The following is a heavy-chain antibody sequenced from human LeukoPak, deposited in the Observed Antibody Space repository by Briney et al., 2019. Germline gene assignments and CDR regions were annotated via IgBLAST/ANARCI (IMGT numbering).Heavy chain of an antibody. CDR3: ARESEDYYYYYGMDV. Sequence: NQDESEKYYVDSVKGRFTISRDNAINSLYLQMNSLRAEDTAVYYCARESEDYYYYYGMDVWGQGTTVTVSS. V-gene: IGHV3-7*01. J-gene: IGHJ6*02. CDR2: NQDESEK.